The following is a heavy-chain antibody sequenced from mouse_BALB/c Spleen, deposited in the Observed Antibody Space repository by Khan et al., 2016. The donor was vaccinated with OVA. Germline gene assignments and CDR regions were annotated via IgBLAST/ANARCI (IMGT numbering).Heavy chain of an antibody. CDR1: GYTFTAYD. CDR3: AREGLRGVAMDY. D-gene: IGHD2-4*01. Sequence: QVQLQQSGPELVKPGASVKISCKASGYTFTAYDINWVRQRPGQGLEWIGWIYPGDDSTEYNENFRGEATLTADKSSNTAYMQRSSLTSEKSAVYFCAREGLRGVAMDYWGQGTSVSVSS. V-gene: IGHV1S56*01. CDR2: IYPGDDST. J-gene: IGHJ4*01.